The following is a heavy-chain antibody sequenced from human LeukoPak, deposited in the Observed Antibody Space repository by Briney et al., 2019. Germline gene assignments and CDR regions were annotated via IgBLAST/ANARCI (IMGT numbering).Heavy chain of an antibody. V-gene: IGHV4-59*01. CDR3: ARGNPYYYDSSGYYWRSYYFDY. CDR1: GGSISSYY. D-gene: IGHD3-22*01. J-gene: IGHJ4*02. Sequence: PSETLSLTCTVSGGSISSYYWSWIRQPPGKGLEWIGYIYYSGSTNYNPSLKSRVTISVDTSKNQFSLKLSSVTAADTAVYYCARGNPYYYDSSGYYWRSYYFDYWGQGTLVTVSS. CDR2: IYYSGST.